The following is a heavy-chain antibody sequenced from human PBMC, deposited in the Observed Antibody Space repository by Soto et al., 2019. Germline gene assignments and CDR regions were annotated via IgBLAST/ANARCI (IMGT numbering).Heavy chain of an antibody. CDR3: FGGELGS. CDR1: GGSISSGPYS. D-gene: IGHD3-16*01. Sequence: PSETLSLTCTVSGGSISSGPYSWGWIRQPPGKGLEWIGTFYYSGSTYYNPSLESRVTISVDKSKNQFSLKTEDTAVYYCSHISSFGGELGSWGQGTLVTVSS. CDR2: FYYSGST. J-gene: IGHJ5*01. V-gene: IGHV4-39*07.